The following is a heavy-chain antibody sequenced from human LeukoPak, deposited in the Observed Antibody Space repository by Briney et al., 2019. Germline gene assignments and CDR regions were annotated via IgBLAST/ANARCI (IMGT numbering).Heavy chain of an antibody. CDR2: INPSGGST. CDR1: GYTFTSYY. CDR3: ARDGVVATILILDYYYYMDV. Sequence: ASVKVSCKASGYTFTSYYMHWVRQAPGQGREWMGIINPSGGSTSYAQKFQGRVTMTRDMSTSTVYMELSSLRSEDTAVYYCARDGVVATILILDYYYYMDVWGKGTTVTVSS. V-gene: IGHV1-46*01. D-gene: IGHD5-12*01. J-gene: IGHJ6*03.